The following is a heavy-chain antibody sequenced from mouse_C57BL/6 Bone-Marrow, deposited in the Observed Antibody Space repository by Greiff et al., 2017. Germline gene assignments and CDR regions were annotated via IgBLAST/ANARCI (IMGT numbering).Heavy chain of an antibody. CDR1: GYTFTSYW. D-gene: IGHD2-3*01. V-gene: IGHV1-55*01. CDR2: IYPGSGST. Sequence: VQLQQPGAELVKPGASVKMSCKASGYTFTSYWITWVKQRPGQGLEWIGDIYPGSGSTNYNEKFKSKATLTVDTSSSTAYMQLSSLTSEDSAVYYCARPDGYSAWFAYWGQGTLVTVSA. J-gene: IGHJ3*01. CDR3: ARPDGYSAWFAY.